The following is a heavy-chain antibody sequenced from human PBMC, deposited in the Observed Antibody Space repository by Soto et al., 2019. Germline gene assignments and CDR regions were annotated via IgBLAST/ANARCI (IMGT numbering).Heavy chain of an antibody. CDR3: TTTRNWAYWYFDL. CDR1: GFTFSNAW. D-gene: IGHD7-27*01. Sequence: EVQLVESGGGSVKPGGSLRLSCAASGFTFSNAWMNWVRQAPGKGLEWVGRIKSKTDGGTTDYAAPVKGRFTISRDDSKNTLYLQMNSLKTEDTAVYYCTTTRNWAYWYFDLWGRGTLVTVSS. V-gene: IGHV3-15*07. J-gene: IGHJ2*01. CDR2: IKSKTDGGTT.